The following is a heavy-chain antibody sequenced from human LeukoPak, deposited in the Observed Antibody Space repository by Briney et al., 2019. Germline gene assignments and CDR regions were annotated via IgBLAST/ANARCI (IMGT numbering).Heavy chain of an antibody. CDR3: ARDLLFGIDAYEI. CDR1: GFTFSSYA. CDR2: ITGDGAGS. J-gene: IGHJ3*02. V-gene: IGHV3-23*01. Sequence: PGGSLRLSCAASGFTFSSYAMNWVRQAPGKGLQWVSTITGDGAGSYSADSVKGRFSISRDNSKNTLFLQMNSLRVEDTAVYYCARDLLFGIDAYEIWGQGTMVTVS. D-gene: IGHD3-10*01.